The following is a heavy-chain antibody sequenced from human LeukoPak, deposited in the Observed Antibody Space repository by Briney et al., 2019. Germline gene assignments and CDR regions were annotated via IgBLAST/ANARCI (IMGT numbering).Heavy chain of an antibody. J-gene: IGHJ4*02. CDR1: GGTFSSYA. CDR3: ARDPPYYYDSSGSFDY. V-gene: IGHV1-69*13. CDR2: IIPIFGTA. D-gene: IGHD3-22*01. Sequence: SVKVSCKASGGTFSSYAISWVRQAPGQGLEWMGGIIPIFGTANYAQKFQGRVTITADESTSTAYMELSSLRSEDTAVYYCARDPPYYYDSSGSFDYWGQGTLVTVSS.